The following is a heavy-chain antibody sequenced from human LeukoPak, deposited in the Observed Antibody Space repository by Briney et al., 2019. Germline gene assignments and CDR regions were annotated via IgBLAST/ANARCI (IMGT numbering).Heavy chain of an antibody. J-gene: IGHJ4*02. Sequence: ASVKVSCKASGYTFTSYYMHWVRQAPGQGLEWMGWISTYNGNTNYVQKLQGRVTMTTDTSTSTAYMELRSLRSDDTAVYYCARDSAAGGYTYGYMNYWGQGTLVTVSS. CDR1: GYTFTSYY. CDR3: ARDSAAGGYTYGYMNY. V-gene: IGHV1-18*04. D-gene: IGHD5-18*01. CDR2: ISTYNGNT.